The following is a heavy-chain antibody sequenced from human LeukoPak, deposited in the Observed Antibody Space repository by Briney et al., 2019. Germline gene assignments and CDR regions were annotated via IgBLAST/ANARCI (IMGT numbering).Heavy chain of an antibody. V-gene: IGHV1-2*02. Sequence: RASVKVSCKASGYTFTSYYMHWVRQAPGQGLEWMGWINPNSGGTNYAQKFQGRVTMTRDTSISTAYMELSRLRSDDTAVYYCARRGSEWLLPTGRDYWGQGTLVTVSS. D-gene: IGHD3-3*01. J-gene: IGHJ4*02. CDR3: ARRGSEWLLPTGRDY. CDR2: INPNSGGT. CDR1: GYTFTSYY.